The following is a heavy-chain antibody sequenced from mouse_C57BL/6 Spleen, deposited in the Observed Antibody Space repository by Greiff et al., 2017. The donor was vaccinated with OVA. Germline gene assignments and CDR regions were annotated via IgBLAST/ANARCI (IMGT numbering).Heavy chain of an antibody. CDR1: GYAFSSSW. Sequence: VQLQESGPELVKPGASVKISCKASGYAFSSSWMNWVKQRPGKGLEWIGRIYPGDGDTNYNGKFKGKATLTVDKSSSTAYMQLSSLTCEDSAVYLCARWEGGCDRGFAYWGQGTLVTVSA. CDR3: ARWEGGCDRGFAY. D-gene: IGHD2-2*01. J-gene: IGHJ3*01. CDR2: IYPGDGDT. V-gene: IGHV1-82*01.